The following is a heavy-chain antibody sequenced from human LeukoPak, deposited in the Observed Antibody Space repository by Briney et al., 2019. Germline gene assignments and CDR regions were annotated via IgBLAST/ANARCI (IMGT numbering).Heavy chain of an antibody. CDR1: GFTFSSYA. Sequence: GGSLRLSCAASGFTFSSYAMHWVRQAPGKGLEWVAVLSYDGSNKYYADSVKGRFTISRDNAKNSLYLQMNSLRAEDTAMYYCTKGALRYSSCYDYWGQGTPVTVSS. CDR2: LSYDGSNK. D-gene: IGHD2-2*01. V-gene: IGHV3-30-3*01. J-gene: IGHJ4*02. CDR3: TKGALRYSSCYDY.